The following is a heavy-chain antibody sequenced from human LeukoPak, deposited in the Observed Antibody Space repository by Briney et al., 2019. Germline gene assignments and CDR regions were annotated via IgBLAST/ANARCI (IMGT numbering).Heavy chain of an antibody. CDR3: AKDARGDYDFWSGYYS. J-gene: IGHJ4*02. CDR1: GFTFSSYA. Sequence: PGGSLRLSCAASGFTFSSYAMSWVRQAPGKGLEWVSAISGSGGSTYYADSAKGRFTISRDNSKNTLYLQMNSLRAEDTAVYYCAKDARGDYDFWSGYYSWGQGTLVTVSS. CDR2: ISGSGGST. V-gene: IGHV3-23*01. D-gene: IGHD3-3*01.